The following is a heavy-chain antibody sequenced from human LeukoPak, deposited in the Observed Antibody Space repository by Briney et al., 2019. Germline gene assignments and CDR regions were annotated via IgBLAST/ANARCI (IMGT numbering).Heavy chain of an antibody. V-gene: IGHV3-30-3*01. D-gene: IGHD3-10*01. CDR2: ISYDGSNK. Sequence: GGSLRLSCAASGFTFSSYAMHWVRQAPGKGLEWVAVISYDGSNKYYADSVKGRFTISRDNSKNTLYLQMNSLRAEDTAVYYCASPISNYGSGSYSLDYWGQGTLVTVSS. CDR1: GFTFSSYA. CDR3: ASPISNYGSGSYSLDY. J-gene: IGHJ4*02.